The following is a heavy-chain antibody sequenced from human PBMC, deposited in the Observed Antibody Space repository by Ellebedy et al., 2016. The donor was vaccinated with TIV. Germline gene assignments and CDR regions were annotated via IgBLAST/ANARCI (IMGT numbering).Heavy chain of an antibody. CDR3: ARQNLPDYGSGSFYPSDS. Sequence: GGSLRLSXAASGPSFSTYGMSWVRQAPGKGLLWVSSISASGTGTSYADSVRGRFTISRDNSKNTLSLQMNSLRAEDTAIYYCARQNLPDYGSGSFYPSDSWGQGTLVTVSS. D-gene: IGHD3-10*01. J-gene: IGHJ4*02. V-gene: IGHV3-23*01. CDR1: GPSFSTYG. CDR2: ISASGTGT.